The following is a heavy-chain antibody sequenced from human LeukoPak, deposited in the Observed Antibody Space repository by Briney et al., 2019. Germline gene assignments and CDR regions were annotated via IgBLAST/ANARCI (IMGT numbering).Heavy chain of an antibody. J-gene: IGHJ6*03. D-gene: IGHD5-12*01. CDR3: TRQVTRAKGGYDYLYYYYMDV. V-gene: IGHV3-73*01. Sequence: PGGSLRLSCAASGFTFSGSAMHWVRQASGKGLEWVGRIRSKANSYATAYAASVKGRFTISRDDSKNTAYLQMNSLKTEDTAVYYCTRQVTRAKGGYDYLYYYYMDVWGKGTTVTVSS. CDR2: IRSKANSYAT. CDR1: GFTFSGSA.